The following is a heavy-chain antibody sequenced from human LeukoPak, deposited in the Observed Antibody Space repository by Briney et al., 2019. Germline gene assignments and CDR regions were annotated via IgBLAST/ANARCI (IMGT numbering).Heavy chain of an antibody. CDR1: GFTFSSYG. D-gene: IGHD6-6*01. CDR3: ARIGYSSSSFDY. Sequence: GGSLRLSCAASGFTFSSYGMHWVRQAPGKGLEWVAFISYDGSNKYYADSVKGRFTISRDNSRNTLYLQMNSLRAEDTAVYYCARIGYSSSSFDYWGQGTLVIVS. V-gene: IGHV3-30*03. CDR2: ISYDGSNK. J-gene: IGHJ4*02.